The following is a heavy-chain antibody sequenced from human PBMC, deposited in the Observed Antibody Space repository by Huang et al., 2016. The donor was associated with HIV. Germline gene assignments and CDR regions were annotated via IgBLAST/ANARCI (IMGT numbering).Heavy chain of an antibody. CDR3: ARSYDFWSGYYNLIYFQH. CDR2: INTNTGNP. V-gene: IGHV7-4-1*02. J-gene: IGHJ1*01. D-gene: IGHD3-3*01. Sequence: QVQLVQSGSELKKPGASVKVSCKASGYTFTSYAMNWVRQAPGQGLEWMGWINTNTGNPMYGQAFTGRFVFSLDTSVSTAYLQISSLKAEDTVVYYCARSYDFWSGYYNLIYFQHWGQGTLVTVSS. CDR1: GYTFTSYA.